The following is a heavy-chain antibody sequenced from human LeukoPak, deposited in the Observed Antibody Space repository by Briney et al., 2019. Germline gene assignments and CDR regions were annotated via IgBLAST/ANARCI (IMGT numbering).Heavy chain of an antibody. Sequence: ASVKVSCKASGGTFSSYAISWVRQAPGQGLEWMGGIIPIFGTANYAQKFQGRVTITADESTSTAYMELSSLRSEDTAVYYCARAEYYYDSSGYSGGNNTIRTDYWGQGTLVTVSS. V-gene: IGHV1-69*13. D-gene: IGHD3-22*01. CDR3: ARAEYYYDSSGYSGGNNTIRTDY. J-gene: IGHJ4*02. CDR2: IIPIFGTA. CDR1: GGTFSSYA.